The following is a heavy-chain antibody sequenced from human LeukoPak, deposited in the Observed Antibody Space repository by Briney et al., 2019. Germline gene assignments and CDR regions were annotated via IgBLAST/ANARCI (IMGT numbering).Heavy chain of an antibody. V-gene: IGHV3-20*04. CDR3: ARDLYGRFDY. D-gene: IGHD2/OR15-2a*01. Sequence: GGSLRLSCAASGFTFDDYGMSWVRQAPGKGLEWVSGINWNGGSTGYADSVKGRFTISRDNAKHSVYLQMNSQRAEDTALYYCARDLYGRFDYWGQGTLATVSS. CDR1: GFTFDDYG. CDR2: INWNGGST. J-gene: IGHJ4*02.